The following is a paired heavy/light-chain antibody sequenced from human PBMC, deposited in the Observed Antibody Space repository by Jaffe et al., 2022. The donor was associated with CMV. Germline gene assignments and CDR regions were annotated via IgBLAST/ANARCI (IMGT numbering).Light chain of an antibody. CDR3: QQYNNWPPYT. CDR1: QSVSTN. V-gene: IGKV3-15*01. J-gene: IGKJ2*01. Sequence: EIVMTQSPATLSVSPGGRATLSCRASQSVSTNLAWYQQKPGQAPRLLMYGASTRATGVPARFSGSGSGTEFTLTISSLQSEDFAVYYCQQYNNWPPYTFGQGTNLEIK. CDR2: GAS.
Heavy chain of an antibody. J-gene: IGHJ4*02. D-gene: IGHD2-21*01. CDR1: GFTFSDYW. CDR2: IKEDGSEI. V-gene: IGHV3-7*03. CDR3: TRDHAPRFDLWGDDMSDPTYFDS. Sequence: EVQLVESGGGLVQPGGSLRLSCATSGFTFSDYWMSWVRQTPGKGLERVASIKEDGSEIHYVDSVKGRFTLSRDNARNSLHLQMNSLRVEDTAMYYCTRDHAPRFDLWGDDMSDPTYFDSWGQGALVTVSS.